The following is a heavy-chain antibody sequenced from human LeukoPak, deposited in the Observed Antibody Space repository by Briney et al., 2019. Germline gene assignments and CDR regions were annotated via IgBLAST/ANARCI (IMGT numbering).Heavy chain of an antibody. V-gene: IGHV3-9*01. CDR2: ISWNSGSI. CDR3: AKPLTYYYDSSGYPGAFDI. Sequence: GGSLRLSCAASGFTFDDYAMHWVRQAPGKGLEWVSGISWNSGSIGYADSVKGRFTISRDNAKNSLYLQMNSLRAEDTALYYCAKPLTYYYDSSGYPGAFDIWGQGTMVTVSS. CDR1: GFTFDDYA. J-gene: IGHJ3*02. D-gene: IGHD3-22*01.